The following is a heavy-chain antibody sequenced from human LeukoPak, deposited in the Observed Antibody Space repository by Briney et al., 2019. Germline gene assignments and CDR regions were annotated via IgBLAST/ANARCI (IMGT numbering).Heavy chain of an antibody. V-gene: IGHV3-23*01. CDR1: GFTFSNYA. CDR2: ISGSDGST. Sequence: GGSLRLSCAASGFTFSNYAMSWVRQAPGKGLEWVSAISGSDGSTYYADSVKGRFTISRDNAKNSLYLQMNSLRAEDTAVYYCARGRWSFDYWGQETLVTVSS. CDR3: ARGRWSFDY. J-gene: IGHJ4*02. D-gene: IGHD5-24*01.